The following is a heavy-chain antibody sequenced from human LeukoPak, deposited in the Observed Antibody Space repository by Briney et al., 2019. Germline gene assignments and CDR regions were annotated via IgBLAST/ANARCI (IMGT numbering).Heavy chain of an antibody. CDR2: IYYSGST. CDR3: ARWRAAYCSSTSCYEYGMDV. D-gene: IGHD2-2*01. J-gene: IGHJ6*02. V-gene: IGHV4-59*01. Sequence: SETLSLTCTVSGGSISSYYWSWIRQPPGKGLEWIGYIYYSGSTNYNPSLKSRVTISVDTSENQFSLKLSSVTAADTAVYYCARWRAAYCSSTSCYEYGMDVWGQGTTVTVSS. CDR1: GGSISSYY.